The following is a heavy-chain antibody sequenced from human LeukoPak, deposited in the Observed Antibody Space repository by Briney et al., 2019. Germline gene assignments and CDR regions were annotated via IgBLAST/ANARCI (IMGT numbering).Heavy chain of an antibody. V-gene: IGHV1-69*05. CDR3: ARAGYSGGSGFDP. CDR1: GGTFSSYA. D-gene: IGHD6-25*01. J-gene: IGHJ5*02. Sequence: SVKVSCQASGGTFSSYAISWVRQAPGQGLEWMGRIIPIFGTANYAQKVRGRVTITTDESTSTAYMELSRLRSEDTAVYYCARAGYSGGSGFDPWGQRTLVTVSS. CDR2: IIPIFGTA.